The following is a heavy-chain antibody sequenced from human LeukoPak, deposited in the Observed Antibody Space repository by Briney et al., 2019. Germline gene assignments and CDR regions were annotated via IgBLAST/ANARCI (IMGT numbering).Heavy chain of an antibody. CDR3: ARGLPRAAAAGTKNWFDP. CDR1: GYTFTGYY. V-gene: IGHV1-2*02. CDR2: INPNSGGT. Sequence: ASVKVSCKASGYTFTGYYMHWVRQAPGQGLEWMGWINPNSGGTNYAQKFQGRVTMTRDTSISTAYRELSRLRSDDTAVYYCARGLPRAAAAGTKNWFDPWGQGTLVTVSS. J-gene: IGHJ5*02. D-gene: IGHD6-13*01.